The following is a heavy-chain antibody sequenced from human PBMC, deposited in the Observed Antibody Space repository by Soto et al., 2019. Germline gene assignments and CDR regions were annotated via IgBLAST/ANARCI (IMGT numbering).Heavy chain of an antibody. CDR1: GFTFSSYA. J-gene: IGHJ4*02. D-gene: IGHD3-22*01. V-gene: IGHV3-23*01. CDR2: ISGSGGST. Sequence: GGSLRLSCAASGFTFSSYAMSWVRHAPGKGLEWVSAISGSGGSTYYADSVKGRFTISRDNSKNTLYLQMNSLRAEDTAVYYCAKSYYDSSGYYFPPFVFDYWGQGTLVTVSS. CDR3: AKSYYDSSGYYFPPFVFDY.